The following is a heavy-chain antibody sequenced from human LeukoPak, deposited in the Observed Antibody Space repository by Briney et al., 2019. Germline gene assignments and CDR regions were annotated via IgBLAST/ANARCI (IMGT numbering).Heavy chain of an antibody. D-gene: IGHD3-9*01. V-gene: IGHV3-9*01. CDR2: ISWDSGSI. CDR1: GFTFDDYA. J-gene: IGHJ3*02. Sequence: GGSLRLSCAASGFTFDDYAMHWVRQAPGKGLEWVSGISWDSGSIGYADSVKGRFTISRGNAKNSLYLQMNSLRAEDTALYYCAKDMRYFDWLLYPDAFDIWGQGTMVTVSS. CDR3: AKDMRYFDWLLYPDAFDI.